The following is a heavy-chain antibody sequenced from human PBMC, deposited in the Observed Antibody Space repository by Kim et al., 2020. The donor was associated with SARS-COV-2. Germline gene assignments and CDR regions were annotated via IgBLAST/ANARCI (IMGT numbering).Heavy chain of an antibody. V-gene: IGHV3-30*04. J-gene: IGHJ6*02. CDR1: GFTFSSYA. Sequence: GGSLRLSCAASGFTFSSYAMHWVRQAPGKGLEWVAVISYDGSNKYYADSVKGRFTISRDNSKNTLYLQMNSLRAEDTAVYYCARDPWFGEKAHYYYYGMDVWGQGTTVTVSS. CDR3: ARDPWFGEKAHYYYYGMDV. D-gene: IGHD3-10*01. CDR2: ISYDGSNK.